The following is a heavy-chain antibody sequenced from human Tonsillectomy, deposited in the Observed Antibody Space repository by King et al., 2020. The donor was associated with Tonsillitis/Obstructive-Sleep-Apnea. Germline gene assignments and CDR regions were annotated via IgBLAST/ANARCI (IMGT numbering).Heavy chain of an antibody. Sequence: QLQESGPGLVKPSETLSLTCTVSGGSISSSSYYWGWIRQPPGKGLEWIGSIYYSGSTYYNPSLKSRVTISVDTSKNQFSLKLSSVTAADTAVYYCARTYITIFGVVITSYYFDYWGQGTLVPVSS. V-gene: IGHV4-39*01. J-gene: IGHJ4*02. CDR2: IYYSGST. D-gene: IGHD3-3*01. CDR1: GGSISSSSYY. CDR3: ARTYITIFGVVITSYYFDY.